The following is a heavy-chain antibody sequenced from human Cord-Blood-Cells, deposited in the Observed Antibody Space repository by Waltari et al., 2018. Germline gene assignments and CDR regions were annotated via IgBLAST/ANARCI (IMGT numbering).Heavy chain of an antibody. CDR3: ARYCSSTSCYHDAFDI. D-gene: IGHD2-2*01. V-gene: IGHV1-69*09. CDR2: IIPSLGIA. J-gene: IGHJ3*02. Sequence: QVQLVQSGAEVKKPGSSVKVSCKASGGTFSSYAISWVRQAPGQGLEWRGRIIPSLGIANYAQKFQGRVRSTADKSTSTAYMELSSLRSEDTAVYYCARYCSSTSCYHDAFDIWGQGTMVTVSS. CDR1: GGTFSSYA.